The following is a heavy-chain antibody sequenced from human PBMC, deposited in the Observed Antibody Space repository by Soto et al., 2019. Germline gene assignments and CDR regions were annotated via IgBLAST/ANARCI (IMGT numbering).Heavy chain of an antibody. CDR2: MNPNSGNT. CDR1: GYTFTSYD. J-gene: IGHJ5*02. V-gene: IGHV1-8*01. CDR3: ARPYYDFWSGYGWFDP. D-gene: IGHD3-3*01. Sequence: QVQLVQSGAEVKKPGASVKVSCKASGYTFTSYDINWVRQATGQGLEWMGWMNPNSGNTGYAQKFQGRVTMTRNTSISTAYMELSSLRSEDTAVYYCARPYYDFWSGYGWFDPWGQGTLVTVSS.